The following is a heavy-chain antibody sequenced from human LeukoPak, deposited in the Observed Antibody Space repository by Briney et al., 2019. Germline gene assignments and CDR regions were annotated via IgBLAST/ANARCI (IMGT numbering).Heavy chain of an antibody. J-gene: IGHJ4*02. CDR2: IYYSGST. V-gene: IGHV4-39*07. CDR1: GGSISSSSYY. D-gene: IGHD3-10*01. CDR3: ARDIPGGFGELQFFDY. Sequence: SETLSLTCTVSGGSISSSSYYWGWIRQPPGKGLEWIGSIYYSGSTYYNPSLKSRVTISVDTSKNQFSLKLSSVTAADTAVYSCARDIPGGFGELQFFDYWGQGTLVTVSS.